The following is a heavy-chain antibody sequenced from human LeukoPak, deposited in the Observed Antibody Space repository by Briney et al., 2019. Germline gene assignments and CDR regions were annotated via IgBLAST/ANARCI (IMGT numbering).Heavy chain of an antibody. CDR1: GFTFSSNA. J-gene: IGHJ6*02. CDR2: ISGSGSNT. D-gene: IGHD3-10*01. V-gene: IGHV3-23*01. Sequence: PGGSLRLSCAASGFTFSSNAMSWVRQAPGKGLEWVSGISGSGSNTYYADSVKGRFTISRDSSKNTLYLQMNSLRAEDTAVYYCAREVRYGMDVWGQGTTVTVSS. CDR3: AREVRYGMDV.